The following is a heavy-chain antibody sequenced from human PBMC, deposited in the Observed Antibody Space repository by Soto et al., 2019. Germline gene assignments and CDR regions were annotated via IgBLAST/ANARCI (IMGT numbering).Heavy chain of an antibody. Sequence: QVQLQQWGAGLLKASETLSLTCAVYGGSFSDYYWSWIRQPPGKGLEWIGEINHSGSTNYNPSLKSRVTISVDTSKNQFSLKLSSVTAADTAVYYCARGGLVWGLGTLVTVSS. CDR1: GGSFSDYY. V-gene: IGHV4-34*01. CDR2: INHSGST. CDR3: ARGGLV. J-gene: IGHJ4*02.